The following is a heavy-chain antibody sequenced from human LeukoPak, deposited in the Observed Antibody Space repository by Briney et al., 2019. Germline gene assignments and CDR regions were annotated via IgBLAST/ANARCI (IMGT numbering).Heavy chain of an antibody. J-gene: IGHJ4*02. CDR3: ASLGANDY. Sequence: GGSLRLSCAASGFTFSNAWMSWVRQAPGKGLEWVSGISWNSGSIGYADSVKGRFTISRDNAKNSLYLQMNGLRAEDMALYYCASLGANDYWGQGTLVTVSS. CDR2: ISWNSGSI. D-gene: IGHD1-26*01. CDR1: GFTFSNAW. V-gene: IGHV3-9*03.